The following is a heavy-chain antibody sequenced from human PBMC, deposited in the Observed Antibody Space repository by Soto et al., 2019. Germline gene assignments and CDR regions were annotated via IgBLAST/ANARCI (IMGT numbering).Heavy chain of an antibody. CDR1: GASINSYY. CDR3: ARDHYLSMDV. CDR2: IYTRGST. V-gene: IGHV4-4*07. J-gene: IGHJ6*02. D-gene: IGHD3-10*01. Sequence: TVSGASINSYYWSWIRQSAGKGLEWIGRIYTRGSTNYNPSLKSRVTMSVDTSRNQFSLKVISVTAADTAVYYCARDHYLSMDVWGQGTTVTVSS.